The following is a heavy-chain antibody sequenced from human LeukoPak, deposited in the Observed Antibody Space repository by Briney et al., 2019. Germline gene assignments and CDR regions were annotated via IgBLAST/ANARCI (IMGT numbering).Heavy chain of an antibody. J-gene: IGHJ6*03. V-gene: IGHV4-59*12. Sequence: SETLSLTCTVSGGSISSYYWSWIRQPPGKGLEWIGYIYYSGSTNYNPSLKSRVTISVDTSKNQFSLKLSSVTAADTAVYYCARVKNYYDSSGYYSSYYYYMDVWGKGTTVIVSS. CDR2: IYYSGST. D-gene: IGHD3-22*01. CDR3: ARVKNYYDSSGYYSSYYYYMDV. CDR1: GGSISSYY.